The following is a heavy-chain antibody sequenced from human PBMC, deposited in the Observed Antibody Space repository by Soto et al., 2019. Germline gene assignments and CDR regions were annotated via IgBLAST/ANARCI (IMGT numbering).Heavy chain of an antibody. J-gene: IGHJ6*02. V-gene: IGHV4-59*01. CDR1: GGSISGYY. CDR3: ARDLWGYCGTDCYPLDV. Sequence: XXTLSLTCTVSGGSISGYYWNWIRQPPGKGLEWIGYMYNTGSTVYNPSFKSRVTISVDTSKNQFSLKLNSVTAAETAVYYCARDLWGYCGTDCYPLDVWGQGTTVTVSS. D-gene: IGHD2-21*02. CDR2: MYNTGST.